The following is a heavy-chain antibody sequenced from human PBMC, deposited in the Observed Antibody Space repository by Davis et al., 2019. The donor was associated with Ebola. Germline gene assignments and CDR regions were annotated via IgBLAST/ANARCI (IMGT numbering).Heavy chain of an antibody. D-gene: IGHD3-10*01. Sequence: MPSETLSLTCAVYGGSFTDYFWSWIRQPPGKGLEWIGETSHHPDYTNYSPSFGGRVTISVDSSKNQFSLKIHSVTAADTAVYYCARGLYYGSGSYLPLDPWGQGTLVIVSS. V-gene: IGHV4-34*01. CDR3: ARGLYYGSGSYLPLDP. CDR2: TSHHPDYT. CDR1: GGSFTDYF. J-gene: IGHJ5*02.